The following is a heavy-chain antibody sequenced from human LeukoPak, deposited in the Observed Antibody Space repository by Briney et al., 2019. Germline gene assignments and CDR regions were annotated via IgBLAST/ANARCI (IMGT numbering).Heavy chain of an antibody. CDR3: AREASCSSTTCYFDY. CDR1: GFNFSDFY. V-gene: IGHV3-11*01. CDR2: ISLSGSTI. D-gene: IGHD2-2*01. Sequence: GGSLRLPCAASGFNFSDFYMSWIRQAPGKGLEWLSSISLSGSTITYAASVKGRVTVSRDNAKTSLFLQMNSLRADDTAVYYCAREASCSSTTCYFDYWGQGTLVTVSS. J-gene: IGHJ4*02.